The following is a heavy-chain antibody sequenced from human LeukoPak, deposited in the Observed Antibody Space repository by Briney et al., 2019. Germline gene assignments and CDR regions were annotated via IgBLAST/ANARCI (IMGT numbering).Heavy chain of an antibody. CDR2: ISGDGRTT. J-gene: IGHJ4*02. D-gene: IGHD3-10*01. V-gene: IGHV3-23*01. Sequence: GGSLRLSCTASGFIFNTYAVTWVRQAPGKGLEWASSISGDGRTTYYSDSLRGRFTISRDNSKNTLYLQMNSLRAEDTAVYYCVARGGASVFYYFDFWGQGTLVTVSS. CDR3: VARGGASVFYYFDF. CDR1: GFIFNTYA.